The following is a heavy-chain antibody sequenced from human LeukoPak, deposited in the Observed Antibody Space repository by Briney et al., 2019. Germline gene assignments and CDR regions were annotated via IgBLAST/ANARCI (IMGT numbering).Heavy chain of an antibody. Sequence: SGGSLRLSCGASGITFSSYSMNWVRQAPGKGLEWVGRIKPKTDGETTEYAAPVKGRFSISRDDSKNMLYLQMNSLKTEDTAVYYCITPLPYSAQGGQGTLVTVSS. J-gene: IGHJ4*02. CDR1: GITFSSYS. CDR2: IKPKTDGETT. D-gene: IGHD2-21*01. V-gene: IGHV3-15*07. CDR3: ITPLPYSAQ.